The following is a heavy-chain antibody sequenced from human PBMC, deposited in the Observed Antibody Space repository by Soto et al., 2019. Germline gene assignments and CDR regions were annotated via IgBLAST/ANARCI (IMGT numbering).Heavy chain of an antibody. CDR2: ISSGSSTI. J-gene: IGHJ6*03. CDR3: TRSAYMDV. V-gene: IGHV3-48*01. Sequence: GGSLRLSCAASGFTFSSYSLNWVRQAPGKGLEWVSYISSGSSTIYYADSVKGRFSISRDNAKNSLYLQMNSLRAEDTAVYYATRSAYMDVWGKGTTVTVSS. D-gene: IGHD2-2*01. CDR1: GFTFSSYS.